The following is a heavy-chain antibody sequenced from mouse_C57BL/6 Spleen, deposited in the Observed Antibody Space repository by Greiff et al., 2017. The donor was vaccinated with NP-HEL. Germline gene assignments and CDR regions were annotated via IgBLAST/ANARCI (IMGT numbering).Heavy chain of an antibody. Sequence: QVQLQQPGAELVMPGASVKLSCKASGYTFTSYWMHWVKQRPGQGLEWIGEIDPSGSYTNYNQKFKGKSTLTVDKSSSTADMQLSSLTSEDSAVYYCARGYDYDWFAYWGQGTLVTVSA. D-gene: IGHD2-4*01. V-gene: IGHV1-69*01. CDR2: IDPSGSYT. CDR1: GYTFTSYW. J-gene: IGHJ3*01. CDR3: ARGYDYDWFAY.